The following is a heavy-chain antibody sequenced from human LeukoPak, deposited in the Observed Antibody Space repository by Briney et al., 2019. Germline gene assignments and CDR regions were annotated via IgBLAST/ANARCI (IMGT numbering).Heavy chain of an antibody. CDR1: GGSISSSDYY. Sequence: PSETLSLTCTVSGGSISSSDYYWGWVRQPPGKGLEWIGSIYYSGSTYYNPSLKSRVTISVDTSKNQFSLKLSSVTAADTAVYYCARRPPGGGIYGDYRSKDYWGQGTLVTVSS. CDR2: IYYSGST. D-gene: IGHD4-17*01. J-gene: IGHJ4*02. V-gene: IGHV4-39*01. CDR3: ARRPPGGGIYGDYRSKDY.